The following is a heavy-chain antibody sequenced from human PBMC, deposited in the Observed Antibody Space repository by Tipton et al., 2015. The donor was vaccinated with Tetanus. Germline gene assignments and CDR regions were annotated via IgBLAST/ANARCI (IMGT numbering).Heavy chain of an antibody. CDR2: IDYFGST. Sequence: TLSLTCTVPGGSISTYHWNWIRQSPGKGLEWIGYIDYFGSTKYNPSLKSRVAMSVDTSKNQLSLRLNSVTSADTAVYYCARTSGYMYSDCWGQGTLVTVSS. CDR3: ARTSGYMYSDC. D-gene: IGHD3-3*01. CDR1: GGSISTYH. V-gene: IGHV4-59*01. J-gene: IGHJ4*02.